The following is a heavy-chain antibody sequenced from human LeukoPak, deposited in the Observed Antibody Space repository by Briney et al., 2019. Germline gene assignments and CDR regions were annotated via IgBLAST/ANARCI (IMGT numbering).Heavy chain of an antibody. CDR1: GFTFSDYY. J-gene: IGHJ4*02. Sequence: PAGSLRLSCAASGFTFSDYYMSWIRQAPGKGLEWVSYINGSSSYTNYADSVKGRFTISRDNAKNSLFLQMNSLRGEDTAVYYCARDDVDAAMLFNYWGQGTLVSVST. D-gene: IGHD5-18*01. V-gene: IGHV3-11*06. CDR2: INGSSSYT. CDR3: ARDDVDAAMLFNY.